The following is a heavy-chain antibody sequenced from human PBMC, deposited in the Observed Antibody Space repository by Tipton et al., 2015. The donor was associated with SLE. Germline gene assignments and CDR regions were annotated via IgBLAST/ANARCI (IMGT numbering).Heavy chain of an antibody. Sequence: TLSLTCAVSGYSISSGYYWGWIRQPPGKGLEWIGSIYHSGSTYYNPSLKSRVTISVDTSKNQFSLKLSSVTAADTAVYYCARDSTGSSNYYYYGMDVWGQGTTVTVSS. CDR2: IYHSGST. V-gene: IGHV4-38-2*02. J-gene: IGHJ6*02. D-gene: IGHD1-26*01. CDR1: GYSISSGYY. CDR3: ARDSTGSSNYYYYGMDV.